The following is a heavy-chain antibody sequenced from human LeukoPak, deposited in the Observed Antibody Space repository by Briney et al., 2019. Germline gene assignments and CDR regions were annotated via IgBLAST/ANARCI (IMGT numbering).Heavy chain of an antibody. D-gene: IGHD6-6*01. V-gene: IGHV3-33*06. Sequence: GGSLRLSCAASGFTFSSYGMHWVRQAPGKGLEWVAVIWYDGSNKYYADSVKGRFTISRDNSKNTLYLQMNSLRAEDTAVYYCAKPYEYSSSSCVYYYYYMDVWGKGTTVTVSS. CDR1: GFTFSSYG. CDR2: IWYDGSNK. J-gene: IGHJ6*03. CDR3: AKPYEYSSSSCVYYYYYMDV.